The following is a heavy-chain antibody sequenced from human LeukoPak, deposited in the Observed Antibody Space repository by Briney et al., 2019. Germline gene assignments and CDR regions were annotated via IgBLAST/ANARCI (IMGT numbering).Heavy chain of an antibody. J-gene: IGHJ4*02. CDR3: AREIKARAGYYFDY. Sequence: GGSLRLSCAASGFTFTRNWMTWVRQAPGKGLEWVAVIWYDGSNEYYADSVKGRFTISRDNSKNTLYLQMNSLRAEDTAVYYCAREIKARAGYYFDYWGQGTLVTVSS. D-gene: IGHD3-10*01. V-gene: IGHV3-33*07. CDR1: GFTFTRNW. CDR2: IWYDGSNE.